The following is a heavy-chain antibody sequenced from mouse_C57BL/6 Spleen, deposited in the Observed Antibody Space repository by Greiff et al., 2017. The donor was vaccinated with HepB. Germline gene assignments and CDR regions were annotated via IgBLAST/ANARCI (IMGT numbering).Heavy chain of an antibody. J-gene: IGHJ3*01. CDR3: ASLSYSNYGAWFAY. CDR2: IDPANGNT. V-gene: IGHV14-3*01. CDR1: GFNIKNTY. D-gene: IGHD2-5*01. Sequence: VQLKQSVAELVRPGASVKLSCTASGFNIKNTYMHWVKQRPEQGLEWIGRIDPANGNTKYAPKFQGKATITADTSSNTAYLQLSSLTSEDTAIYYCASLSYSNYGAWFAYWGQGTLVTVSA.